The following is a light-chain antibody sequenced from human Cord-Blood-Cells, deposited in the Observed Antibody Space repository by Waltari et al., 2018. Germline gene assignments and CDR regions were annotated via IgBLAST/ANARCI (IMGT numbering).Light chain of an antibody. J-gene: IGLJ3*02. CDR3: SSYTSSSTWV. CDR2: DVS. V-gene: IGLV2-14*01. Sequence: QSALTQPASLSGSPGQSIPLSCPGTSSDAGGYNYVSWYQQHPGKSPNLMSYDVSKRPSGVSNRFCGSKSGNTASLTISGIQAEDEADYYCSSYTSSSTWVFGGGTKLTVL. CDR1: SSDAGGYNY.